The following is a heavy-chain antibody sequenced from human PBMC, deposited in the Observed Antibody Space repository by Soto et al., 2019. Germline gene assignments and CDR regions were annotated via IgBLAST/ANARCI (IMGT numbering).Heavy chain of an antibody. CDR3: ARGIGGNDY. CDR1: GGSFSGYC. D-gene: IGHD2-15*01. J-gene: IGHJ4*02. Sequence: QVQLQQWGAGLLKPWETLSLTCAVHGGSFSGYCRSWIRQPPGKGLEWIGEINHSGSTNYNPSLKSRVTISVDTSKNQFSLKLRSVTAADTAVYYCARGIGGNDYWGQGTLVTVSS. V-gene: IGHV4-34*01. CDR2: INHSGST.